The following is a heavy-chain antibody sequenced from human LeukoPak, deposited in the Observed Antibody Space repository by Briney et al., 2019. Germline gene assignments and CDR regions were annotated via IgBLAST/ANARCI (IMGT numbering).Heavy chain of an antibody. CDR1: GGSISSSSYY. CDR3: ARVRSGYSSSSNAFDI. CDR2: IYYCGST. J-gene: IGHJ3*02. D-gene: IGHD6-6*01. Sequence: PSETLSLTCTVSGGSISSSSYYWGGIPQPPGKGLEWIGSIYYCGSTYYNPSLKSRVTISVDTSKNQFSLKLSSVAAADTAVYYCARVRSGYSSSSNAFDIWGQGTMVTVSS. V-gene: IGHV4-39*07.